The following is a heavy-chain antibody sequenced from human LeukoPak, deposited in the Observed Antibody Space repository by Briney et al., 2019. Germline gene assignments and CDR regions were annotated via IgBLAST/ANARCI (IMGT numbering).Heavy chain of an antibody. CDR2: ISSSSSYI. Sequence: GGSLRLSCAASGFTFSSYSMNWVRQAPGKGLEWVSSISSSSSYIYYADSVKGRFTISRDNAKNSLYLQMNSLRAEDTAVYNCAKDRRRDDVLTGSFSDWGQGTLVTVSS. D-gene: IGHD3-9*01. J-gene: IGHJ4*02. CDR1: GFTFSSYS. CDR3: AKDRRRDDVLTGSFSD. V-gene: IGHV3-21*01.